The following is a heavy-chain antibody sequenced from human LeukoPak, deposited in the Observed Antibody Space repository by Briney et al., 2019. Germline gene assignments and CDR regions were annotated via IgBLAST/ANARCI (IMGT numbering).Heavy chain of an antibody. V-gene: IGHV1-69*13. CDR3: ARRGKSCGGDCFDYYGMDV. CDR1: GYTFISYG. J-gene: IGHJ6*02. CDR2: IIPIFGTA. D-gene: IGHD2-21*02. Sequence: ASVKVSCKASGYTFISYGISWVRQAPGQGLEWMGGIIPIFGTANYAQKFQGRVTITADESTSTAYMELSSLRSEDTAVYYCARRGKSCGGDCFDYYGMDVWGQGTTVTVPS.